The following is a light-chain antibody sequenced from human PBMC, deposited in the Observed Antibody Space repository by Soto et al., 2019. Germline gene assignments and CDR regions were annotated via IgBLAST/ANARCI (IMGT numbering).Light chain of an antibody. V-gene: IGLV1-47*01. Sequence: VLTQPPSASGTPGQRVTISCSGSSSNIGSNYVYWYQQLPGTAPKLLIYRNNQRPSGVPDRFSGSKSGTSASLAISGLRSEDGADYYCAAWDDSLSGVVFGGGTKLTVL. J-gene: IGLJ2*01. CDR2: RNN. CDR1: SSNIGSNY. CDR3: AAWDDSLSGVV.